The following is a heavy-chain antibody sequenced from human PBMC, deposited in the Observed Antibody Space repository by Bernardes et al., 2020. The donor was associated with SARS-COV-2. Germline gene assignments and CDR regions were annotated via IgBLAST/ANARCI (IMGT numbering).Heavy chain of an antibody. J-gene: IGHJ3*02. V-gene: IGHV2-5*02. CDR3: AHIMITYGGVIADDAFDI. Sequence: SGPTLVKPTQSLTLTCTFSGFSLSTRTVGVGWIRQPPGEALEWLAIVYWDDDKRYSPSLRNRLTITKDTSRNQVVLTMTNMDPVDTATYYCAHIMITYGGVIADDAFDIWGQGTMLTVSS. CDR1: GFSLSTRTVG. D-gene: IGHD3-16*02. CDR2: VYWDDDK.